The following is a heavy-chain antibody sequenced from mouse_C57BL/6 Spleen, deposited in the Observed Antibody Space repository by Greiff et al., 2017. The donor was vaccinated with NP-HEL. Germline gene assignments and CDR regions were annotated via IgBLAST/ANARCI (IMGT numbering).Heavy chain of an antibody. J-gene: IGHJ4*01. D-gene: IGHD2-5*01. CDR2: INPNNGGT. CDR1: GYTFTDYN. Sequence: VQLQQSGPELVKPGASVKIPCKASGYTFTDYNMDWVKQSHGKSLEWIGDINPNNGGTIYNQKFKGKATLTVAKSSSTAYMELRSLTSEYSAVYYCARDYSNQYYAMDYWGQGTSVTVSS. V-gene: IGHV1-18*01. CDR3: ARDYSNQYYAMDY.